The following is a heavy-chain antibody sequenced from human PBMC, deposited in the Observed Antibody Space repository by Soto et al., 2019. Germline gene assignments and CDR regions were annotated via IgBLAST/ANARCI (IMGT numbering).Heavy chain of an antibody. V-gene: IGHV3-30-3*01. Sequence: QVQLVETGGGVVQPGRSPRLSCAASGFTFSSYAMHWVRQAPGKGLERVAVISYDGSNKYYADSVKGRFTISRDNSKNTLYLQMNSLRAEDTAVYYCARDRVVVAATLPPTTGFDYWGQGTLVTVSS. CDR3: ARDRVVVAATLPPTTGFDY. CDR1: GFTFSSYA. J-gene: IGHJ4*02. D-gene: IGHD2-15*01. CDR2: ISYDGSNK.